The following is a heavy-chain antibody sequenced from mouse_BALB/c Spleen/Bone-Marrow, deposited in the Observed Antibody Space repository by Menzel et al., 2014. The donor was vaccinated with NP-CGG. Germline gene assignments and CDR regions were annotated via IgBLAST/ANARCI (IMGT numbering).Heavy chain of an antibody. Sequence: EVQLQQSGAEIVKPGASVKSSCTTSGFNIEDSYIYWMKQRPEQGLEWIGRIDPANGNTKYDPKFHGKATITVDTSSATAYLQLSSLTSEDTAVYYCARNYGSSLDYWGQGTTLTVSS. CDR1: GFNIEDSY. J-gene: IGHJ2*01. CDR3: ARNYGSSLDY. D-gene: IGHD1-1*01. CDR2: IDPANGNT. V-gene: IGHV14-3*02.